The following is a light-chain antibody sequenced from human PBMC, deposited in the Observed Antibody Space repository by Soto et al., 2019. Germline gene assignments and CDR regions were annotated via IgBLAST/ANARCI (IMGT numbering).Light chain of an antibody. V-gene: IGLV1-40*01. CDR2: GNS. J-gene: IGLJ3*02. Sequence: QSVLTQPPSVSGAPGQRVTISCTGSSSKIGAGYDVHWYQQLPGTAPKFLIYGNSNRPSGVPDRFSGSKSGTSASLAITGLQAEDEADYYCQSYDSSLNWVFGGGTKLTVL. CDR3: QSYDSSLNWV. CDR1: SSKIGAGYD.